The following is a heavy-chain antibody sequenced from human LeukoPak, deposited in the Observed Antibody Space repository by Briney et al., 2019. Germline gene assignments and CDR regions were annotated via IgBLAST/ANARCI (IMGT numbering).Heavy chain of an antibody. CDR1: GFTLSDYW. CDR3: ARDSETVGGTIDY. D-gene: IGHD1-26*01. Sequence: GGSLGLSCVVSGFTLSDYWMQWVRQAPGKGLLWVSRIPNGGRSPTYAGSVKGRFTISRDDAKNTLYLQMNNLRAEDTAVYYCARDSETVGGTIDYWVQGTLVTVSS. CDR2: IPNGGRSP. J-gene: IGHJ4*01. V-gene: IGHV3-74*03.